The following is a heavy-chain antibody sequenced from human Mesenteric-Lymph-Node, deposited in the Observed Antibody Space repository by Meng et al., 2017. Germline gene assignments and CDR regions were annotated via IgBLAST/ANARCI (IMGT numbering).Heavy chain of an antibody. CDR2: IRNDGSET. J-gene: IGHJ3*02. Sequence: GESLKISCEASGFTFTSYWMHWVRQAPGKGLVWVSRIRNDGSETNYADSVKGRFTISRDNAKNSLYLQMNSLRAEDTALYYCARGRYSSINDAFDIWGQGTMVTVSS. D-gene: IGHD6-13*01. CDR1: GFTFTSYW. CDR3: ARGRYSSINDAFDI. V-gene: IGHV3-74*01.